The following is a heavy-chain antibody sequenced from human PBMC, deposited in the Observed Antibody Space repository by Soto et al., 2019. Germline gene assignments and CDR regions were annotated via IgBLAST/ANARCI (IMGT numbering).Heavy chain of an antibody. CDR3: TKVGGLYDFWSGPLHFDL. D-gene: IGHD3-3*01. CDR1: GFIFDDFA. Sequence: DAQLVESGGGLVQPGRSLRLSCAGSGFIFDDFAIHWVRQAPGKGLEWVSGISWNSDSIGYADSVKGRFTISRDNTKHALYLQMNSLRVEDTALYYCTKVGGLYDFWSGPLHFDLWGQGTLVTVSS. V-gene: IGHV3-9*01. J-gene: IGHJ4*02. CDR2: ISWNSDSI.